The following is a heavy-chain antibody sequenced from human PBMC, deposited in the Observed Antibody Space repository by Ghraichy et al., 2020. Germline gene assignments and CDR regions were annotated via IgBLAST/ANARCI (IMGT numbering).Heavy chain of an antibody. CDR2: ISFDGNNR. J-gene: IGHJ6*02. Sequence: GGSLRLSCAVTGVTFSRYGMHWVRQAPGKGLEWVAVISFDGNNRNYGDSVKGRFTISRDNSRNTLYLKMNYLKPEDTAVYYCAKERDTSGFYSFRGDYYGMDVWGQGTTVTVSS. CDR3: AKERDTSGFYSFRGDYYGMDV. V-gene: IGHV3-30*18. CDR1: GVTFSRYG. D-gene: IGHD3-22*01.